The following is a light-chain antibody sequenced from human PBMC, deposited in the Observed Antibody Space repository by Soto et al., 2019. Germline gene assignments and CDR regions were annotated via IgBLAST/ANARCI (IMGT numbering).Light chain of an antibody. Sequence: EIVLTQSPATLSLSPGEGATLSCRASQSVSSYLAWYQQKPGQAPRLLIYDASNRATGIPARFSGSGSGTDFTLTISSLEPEDFAVYYCQHRSSWPLTFGGGTKVEIK. CDR2: DAS. J-gene: IGKJ4*01. CDR3: QHRSSWPLT. V-gene: IGKV3-11*01. CDR1: QSVSSY.